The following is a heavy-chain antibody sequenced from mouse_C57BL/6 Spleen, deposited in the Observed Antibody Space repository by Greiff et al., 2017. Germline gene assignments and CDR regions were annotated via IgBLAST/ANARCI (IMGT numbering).Heavy chain of an antibody. V-gene: IGHV5-4*01. CDR3: ARDNGNYPSYAMDY. J-gene: IGHJ4*01. CDR1: GFTFSSYA. D-gene: IGHD2-1*01. CDR2: ISDGGSYT. Sequence: EVHLVESGGGLVKPGGSLKLSCAASGFTFSSYAMSWVRQTPEKRLEWVATISDGGSYTYYPDNVKGRFTISRDNAKNNLYLQMSHLKSEDTAMXYCARDNGNYPSYAMDYWGQGTSVTVSS.